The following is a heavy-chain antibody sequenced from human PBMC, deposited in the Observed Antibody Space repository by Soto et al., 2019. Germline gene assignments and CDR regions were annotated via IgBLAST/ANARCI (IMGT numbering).Heavy chain of an antibody. Sequence: SETLSLTCTVSGGSISSSSYYWGWIRQPPGKGLEWIGSIYYSGSTYYNPSLKSRVTIPVDTSKNQFSLKLSSVTAADTAVYYCAKTRDDYGDKRPSYYYYGMDVWGQGTTVTVSS. CDR2: IYYSGST. V-gene: IGHV4-39*01. J-gene: IGHJ6*02. CDR1: GGSISSSSYY. CDR3: AKTRDDYGDKRPSYYYYGMDV. D-gene: IGHD4-17*01.